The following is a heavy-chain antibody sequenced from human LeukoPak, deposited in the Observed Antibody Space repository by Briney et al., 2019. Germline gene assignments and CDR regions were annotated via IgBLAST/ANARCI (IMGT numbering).Heavy chain of an antibody. V-gene: IGHV3-21*01. CDR2: SSSSSSYI. J-gene: IGHJ3*02. Sequence: PGGSLRLSCAASGFTFSSYSMNWVRQAPGKGLEWVSSSSSSSSYIYYADSVKGRFTISRDNAKNSLYLQMNSLRAEDTAVYYCARDCSSGYYDFWSGYWAFDIWGQGTMVTVSS. CDR1: GFTFSSYS. D-gene: IGHD3-3*01. CDR3: ARDCSSGYYDFWSGYWAFDI.